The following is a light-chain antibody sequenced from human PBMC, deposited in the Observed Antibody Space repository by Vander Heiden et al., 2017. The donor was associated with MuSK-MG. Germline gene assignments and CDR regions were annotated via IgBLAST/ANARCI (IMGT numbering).Light chain of an antibody. CDR3: QQSYSSPYT. CDR1: HYSSGY. Sequence: DIQMTQSPTSLSASVGGRVTITCRASHYSSGYLNWYQQKPGKAPKLLIYGASSLQTGVPSRFSGSGSGTDFTLTISSLQPEDSGTYYCQQSYSSPYTFARGTRLEIK. V-gene: IGKV1-39*01. CDR2: GAS. J-gene: IGKJ2*01.